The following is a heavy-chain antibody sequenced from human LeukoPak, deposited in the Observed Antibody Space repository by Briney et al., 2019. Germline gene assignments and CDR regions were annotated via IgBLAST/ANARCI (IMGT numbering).Heavy chain of an antibody. D-gene: IGHD6-19*01. CDR3: ARGHSSGWTWDY. V-gene: IGHV1-69*13. Sequence: SVKVSCKASGGTFSSYAISWVRQAPGQGLEWMGGIIPIFGTANYAQKFQGRVTITADESTSTAYMELSSLRPEDTAVYYCARGHSSGWTWDYWGQGTLVTVSS. CDR2: IIPIFGTA. J-gene: IGHJ4*02. CDR1: GGTFSSYA.